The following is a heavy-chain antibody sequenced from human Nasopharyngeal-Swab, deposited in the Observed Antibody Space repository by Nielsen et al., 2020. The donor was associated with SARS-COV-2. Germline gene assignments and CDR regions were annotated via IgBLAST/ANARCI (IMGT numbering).Heavy chain of an antibody. Sequence: ASVKVSCKVSGYTLTDLSMHCVRQAPGKGLEWMGGFDPEAGETIYAQKFQGRVTMTEETSTDTAYLELSRLTSDDTAVYYCATEEGSGTYSVNYFDYWGQGTLVTVSS. J-gene: IGHJ4*02. CDR3: ATEEGSGTYSVNYFDY. CDR2: FDPEAGET. CDR1: GYTLTDLS. V-gene: IGHV1-24*01. D-gene: IGHD1-26*01.